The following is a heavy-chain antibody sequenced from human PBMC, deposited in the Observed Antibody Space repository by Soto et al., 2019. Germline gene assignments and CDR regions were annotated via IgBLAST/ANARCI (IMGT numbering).Heavy chain of an antibody. CDR3: AHRLTLNSDWNYGRFDY. V-gene: IGHV2-5*02. Sequence: QITLKESGPTLVKPTQTLTLTCTFSGFSLTTYGVGVGWIRQPPGKALQWHALIYWDDDKRYCPSLKSRLTITKDTSKNQVVLTMTNMDPVDTATYFCAHRLTLNSDWNYGRFDYWGQGTLVTVSS. CDR1: GFSLTTYGVG. CDR2: IYWDDDK. J-gene: IGHJ4*02. D-gene: IGHD1-7*01.